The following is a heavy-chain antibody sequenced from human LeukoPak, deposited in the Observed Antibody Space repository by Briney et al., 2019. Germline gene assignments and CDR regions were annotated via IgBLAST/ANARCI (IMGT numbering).Heavy chain of an antibody. J-gene: IGHJ4*02. D-gene: IGHD6-19*01. CDR1: GFTFGSYA. V-gene: IGHV3-23*01. CDR3: GKTTTGYSSGQKPAWPVDY. CDR2: IFGSGGSA. Sequence: GGSLRLSCEASGFTFGSYAMYWVRQAPGKGLEWVAGIFGSGGSAHYADSVKGRFTISRDNSKNTVYLQINNLRVEDTAVYYCGKTTTGYSSGQKPAWPVDYWGQGTLVTVSS.